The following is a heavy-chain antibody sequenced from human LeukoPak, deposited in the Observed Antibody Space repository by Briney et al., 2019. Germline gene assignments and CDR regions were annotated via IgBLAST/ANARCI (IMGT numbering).Heavy chain of an antibody. CDR3: AGRYYDSSGYGY. Sequence: SETLSLTCTVSGGSISSYYWSWIRQPAGKGLEWIGEINHSGSTNYNPSLKSRVTISVDTSKNQFSLKLSSVTAADTAVYYYAGRYYDSSGYGYWGQGTLVTVSS. CDR1: GGSISSYY. V-gene: IGHV4-59*01. CDR2: INHSGST. J-gene: IGHJ4*02. D-gene: IGHD3-22*01.